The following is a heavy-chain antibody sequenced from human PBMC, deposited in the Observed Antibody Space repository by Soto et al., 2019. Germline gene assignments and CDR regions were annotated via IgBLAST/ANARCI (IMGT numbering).Heavy chain of an antibody. D-gene: IGHD1-26*01. Sequence: GGSLRLSCAASGFTFSSYAMSWVRQAPGKGLEWVSAISGSGGSTYYADSVKGRLTISRDNSKNTLYLQMNSLRAEDTAVYYCAKGRQPYSGSYFFDYWGQGTLVTVSS. J-gene: IGHJ4*02. CDR1: GFTFSSYA. CDR3: AKGRQPYSGSYFFDY. CDR2: ISGSGGST. V-gene: IGHV3-23*01.